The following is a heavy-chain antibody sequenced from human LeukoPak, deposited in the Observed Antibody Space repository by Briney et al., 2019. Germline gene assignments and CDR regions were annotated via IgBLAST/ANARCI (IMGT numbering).Heavy chain of an antibody. Sequence: GRSLRLSCAASGFTFSSYGMHWVRQAPGKGLEWVAVISYDGSNKYYADSVKGRFTISRDNSKNTLYLQMNSLRAEDTAVYYCAKGGSGYYGSGSYYYYYYMDVWGKGTTATVSS. CDR3: AKGGSGYYGSGSYYYYYYMDV. CDR2: ISYDGSNK. V-gene: IGHV3-30*18. D-gene: IGHD3-10*01. CDR1: GFTFSSYG. J-gene: IGHJ6*03.